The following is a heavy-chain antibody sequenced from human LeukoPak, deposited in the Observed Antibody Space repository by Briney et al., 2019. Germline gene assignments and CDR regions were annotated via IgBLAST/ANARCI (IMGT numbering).Heavy chain of an antibody. CDR3: ARDRGIVATRVRRGYYYYGMDV. J-gene: IGHJ6*02. Sequence: GGSLRLSCAASGFTFSNYAMSWVRQAPGKGLEWVSSLSSSSSSIYYAGAVKGRFTISRDNARNSLYLQMNSLRAEDTAVYYCARDRGIVATRVRRGYYYYGMDVWGQGTTVTVSS. CDR2: LSSSSSSI. CDR1: GFTFSNYA. V-gene: IGHV3-21*01. D-gene: IGHD5-12*01.